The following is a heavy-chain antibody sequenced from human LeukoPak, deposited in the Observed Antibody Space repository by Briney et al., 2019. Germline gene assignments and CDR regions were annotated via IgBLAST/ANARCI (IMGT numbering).Heavy chain of an antibody. CDR1: GFTFTTYW. CDR2: INQVSSWK. Sequence: GGSLRLSCAASGFTFTTYWMGWFRQAPGKGPQGVANINQVSSWKYFVDSVKGRFIISRDNAKNSLYLQMNSLRDEDTAVYYCANLGPPGRDHYLESWGQGTLVTVSS. V-gene: IGHV3-7*01. D-gene: IGHD5-24*01. CDR3: ANLGPPGRDHYLES. J-gene: IGHJ4*02.